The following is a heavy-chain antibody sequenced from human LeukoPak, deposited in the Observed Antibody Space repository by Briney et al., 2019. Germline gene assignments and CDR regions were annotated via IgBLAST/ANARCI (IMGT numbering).Heavy chain of an antibody. CDR3: PQDSPGRRVGGLSAL. D-gene: IGHD3-16*01. Sequence: PGGSLRLSCAASGFTFSSYGMHWVRQAPGKGLEWVAVISYSGSNKYYADAAKRRFTNPRHNSKHTLHLQMHSLSAEHTAVYHCPQDSPGRRVGGLSALWGQGTMVTVSS. J-gene: IGHJ3*01. CDR2: ISYSGSNK. CDR1: GFTFSSYG. V-gene: IGHV3-33*06.